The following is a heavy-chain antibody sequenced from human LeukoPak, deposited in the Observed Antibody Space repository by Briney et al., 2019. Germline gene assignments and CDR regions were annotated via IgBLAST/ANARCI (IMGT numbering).Heavy chain of an antibody. V-gene: IGHV1-46*01. CDR3: ARDGIGVPGYDSSGLLFDF. J-gene: IGHJ4*01. CDR2: LNPTTGRT. D-gene: IGHD3-22*01. CDR1: GYTFTSYY. Sequence: ASVKVSCKASGYTFTSYYIHWVRQAPGQGLEWMGVLNPTTGRTTYAQRFQGRVTVTRDTSTSTVYMEVNSLKSEDTAVYYCARDGIGVPGYDSSGLLFDFWGQGTLVTVSS.